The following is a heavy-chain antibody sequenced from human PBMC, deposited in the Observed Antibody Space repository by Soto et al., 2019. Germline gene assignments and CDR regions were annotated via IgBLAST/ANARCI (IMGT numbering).Heavy chain of an antibody. CDR2: ISWNSGSI. D-gene: IGHD2-2*01. CDR3: ATGGQLLTKGGGY. Sequence: EVQLVESGGGLVQPGRSLRLSCAASGFTFDDYAMHWVRQAPGKGLEWVSGISWNSGSIGYADSVKGRFTISRDNAKYSPYMRMNSRRAEDTALYYCATGGQLLTKGGGYWGQGTLVTVSS. J-gene: IGHJ4*02. V-gene: IGHV3-9*01. CDR1: GFTFDDYA.